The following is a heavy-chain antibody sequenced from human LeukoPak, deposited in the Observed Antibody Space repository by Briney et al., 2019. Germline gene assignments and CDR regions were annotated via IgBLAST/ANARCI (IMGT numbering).Heavy chain of an antibody. J-gene: IGHJ4*02. V-gene: IGHV3-7*01. CDR3: ARDNYGSGSYSGYYFDY. D-gene: IGHD3-10*01. CDR1: GFTFSSYW. CDR2: IKQDGSEK. Sequence: GGSLRLSCAASGFTFSSYWMSWVRQAPGKGLEWVANIKQDGSEKDYVDSVKGRFTISRDNAKNSLYLQMNSLRAEDTAVYYCARDNYGSGSYSGYYFDYWGQGTLVTVSS.